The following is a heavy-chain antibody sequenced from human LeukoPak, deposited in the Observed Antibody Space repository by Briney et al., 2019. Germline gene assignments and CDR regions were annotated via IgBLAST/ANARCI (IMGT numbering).Heavy chain of an antibody. D-gene: IGHD5-18*01. CDR2: INTNTGNP. CDR3: ARRSYGWGTKSAQFDP. J-gene: IGHJ5*02. Sequence: GASVKVSCKASGYTFTSYAMNWVRQATGQGLEWMGWINTNTGNPTYAQGFTGRFVFSLDTSVSTAYLQISSLKAEDTAVYYCARRSYGWGTKSAQFDPWGQGTLVTVSS. CDR1: GYTFTSYA. V-gene: IGHV7-4-1*02.